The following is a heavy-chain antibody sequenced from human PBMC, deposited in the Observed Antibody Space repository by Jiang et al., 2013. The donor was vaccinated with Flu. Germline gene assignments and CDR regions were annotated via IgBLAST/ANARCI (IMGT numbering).Heavy chain of an antibody. V-gene: IGHV4-31*03. CDR1: GGSISSGGYY. D-gene: IGHD3-9*01. CDR2: IYYSGST. Sequence: GLVKPSQTLSLTCTVSGGSISSGGYYWSWIRQHPGKGLEWIGYIYYSGSTYYNPSLKSRVTISVDTSKNQFSLKLSSVTAADTAVYYCARTYYDILTGYYRGFDYWGQGTLVTVSS. J-gene: IGHJ4*02. CDR3: ARTYYDILTGYYRGFDY.